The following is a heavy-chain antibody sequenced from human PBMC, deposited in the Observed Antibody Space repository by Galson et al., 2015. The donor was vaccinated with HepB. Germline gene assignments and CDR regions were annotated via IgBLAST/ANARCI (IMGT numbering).Heavy chain of an antibody. J-gene: IGHJ4*02. Sequence: SVKVSCKASGGTFSSYTISWVRQAPGQGLEWMGRIIPILGIANYAQKFQGRVTITADKSASTAYMELSSLRSEDTAVYYCAGSQRGGYSSSWYYFDYWGRGTLVTVSS. D-gene: IGHD6-13*01. CDR1: GGTFSSYT. CDR2: IIPILGIA. CDR3: AGSQRGGYSSSWYYFDY. V-gene: IGHV1-69*02.